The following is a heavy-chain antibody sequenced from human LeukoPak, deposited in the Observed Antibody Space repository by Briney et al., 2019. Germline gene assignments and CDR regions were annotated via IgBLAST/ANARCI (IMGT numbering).Heavy chain of an antibody. CDR2: LNSDGSTT. CDR3: ARAFS. CDR1: GFTFSSYW. V-gene: IGHV3-74*01. Sequence: GGSLRLSCAASGFTFSSYWMHWVRQAPGKGLVWVSSLNSDGSTTRNADSLRGRFTISRDNAKNTPFLQMNSLRAEDTAVYYCARAFSWGQGTLVTVSS. D-gene: IGHD3-16*01. J-gene: IGHJ5*02.